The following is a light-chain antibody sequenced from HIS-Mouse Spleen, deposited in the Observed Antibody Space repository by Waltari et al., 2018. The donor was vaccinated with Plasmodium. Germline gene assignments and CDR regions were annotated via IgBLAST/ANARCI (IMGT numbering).Light chain of an antibody. V-gene: IGKV3-15*01. Sequence: EIVMTQSPATLSVSPGERATLSCRASQSVSSNLAWYQQKRGQAPRLLIYGAATRATGIPASFSGSGSGTEFTLTISSLQSEDFAVYYCQQYNNWSFTFGPGTKVDIK. CDR2: GAA. J-gene: IGKJ3*01. CDR3: QQYNNWSFT. CDR1: QSVSSN.